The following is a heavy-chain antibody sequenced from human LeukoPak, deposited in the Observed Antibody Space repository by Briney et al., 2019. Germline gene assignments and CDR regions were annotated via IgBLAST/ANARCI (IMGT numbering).Heavy chain of an antibody. D-gene: IGHD1-7*01. CDR1: GYTFTGYY. CDR3: ARVGATLRYNWNYAPFDY. J-gene: IGHJ4*02. Sequence: ASVKVSCKASGYTFTGYYMHWVRQAPGQGLEWMGWINPNSGGTNYAQKFQGRVTMTRDTSISTAYMELRSLRSDDTAVYYCARVGATLRYNWNYAPFDYWGQGTLVTVSS. V-gene: IGHV1-2*02. CDR2: INPNSGGT.